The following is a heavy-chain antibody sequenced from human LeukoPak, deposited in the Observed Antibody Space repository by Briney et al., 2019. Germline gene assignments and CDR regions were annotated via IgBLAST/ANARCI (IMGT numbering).Heavy chain of an antibody. CDR1: GGSFSGYY. CDR3: ARGSGGSY. D-gene: IGHD3-10*01. Sequence: SETLSLTCAVYGGSFSGYYWSWIRQPPGKGLEWIGEINHSGGTNYNPSLKSRVTISVDTSKNQFSLKLSSVTAADTAVYYCARGSGGSYWGQGTLVTVSS. J-gene: IGHJ4*02. V-gene: IGHV4-34*01. CDR2: INHSGGT.